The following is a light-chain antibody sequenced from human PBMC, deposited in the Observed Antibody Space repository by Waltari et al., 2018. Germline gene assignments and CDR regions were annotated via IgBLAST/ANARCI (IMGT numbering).Light chain of an antibody. CDR1: SSNIGSNT. J-gene: IGLJ3*02. CDR2: SKN. CDR3: AAWDDSLNGHWV. Sequence: QSVLTQPPSASGTPWQRVTISCSGSSSNIGSNTVNWYQQLPGTAPKLLIYSKNRRPSGVPDRFSGSKSGTSASLAISGLQSEDEADYYCAAWDDSLNGHWVFGGGTKLTVL. V-gene: IGLV1-44*01.